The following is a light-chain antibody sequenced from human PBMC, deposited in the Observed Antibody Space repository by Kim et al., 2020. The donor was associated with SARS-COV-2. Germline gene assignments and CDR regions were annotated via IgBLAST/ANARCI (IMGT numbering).Light chain of an antibody. V-gene: IGLV3-1*01. Sequence: SVSPGQTASITCSGNRLGDKYACWYQQKPGQSPVLVMYQDTKRPSGIPERLSGSNSGNTATLTISGTQAMDEADYYCQAWDSTTVVFGGGTQLTVL. CDR1: RLGDKY. CDR2: QDT. CDR3: QAWDSTTVV. J-gene: IGLJ2*01.